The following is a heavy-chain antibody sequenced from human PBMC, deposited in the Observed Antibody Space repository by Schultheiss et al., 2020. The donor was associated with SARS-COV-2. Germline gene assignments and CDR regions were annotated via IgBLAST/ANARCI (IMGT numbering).Heavy chain of an antibody. CDR1: GFTFSSYS. D-gene: IGHD4-17*01. CDR3: ARAGGGDYGRSYAFDI. J-gene: IGHJ3*02. CDR2: ISGSGGST. V-gene: IGHV3-23*01. Sequence: GGSLRLSCAASGFTFSSYSMNWVRQAPGKGLEWVSAISGSGGSTYYADSVKGRFTISRDNSKNTLYLQMNSLRAEDTAVYYCARAGGGDYGRSYAFDIWGQGTMVTVSS.